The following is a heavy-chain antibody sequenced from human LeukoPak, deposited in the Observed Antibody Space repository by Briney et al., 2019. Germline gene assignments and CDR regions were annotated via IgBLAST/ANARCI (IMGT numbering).Heavy chain of an antibody. V-gene: IGHV4-39*02. J-gene: IGHJ4*02. CDR1: GGSISSSSYC. CDR2: IYYSGST. CDR3: ARDGWNPFTVTTGYFDY. Sequence: SETLSLTCTVSGGSISSSSYCWGWIRQPPGKGLEWIGSIYYSGSTYYNPSLKSRVTISVDTSKNQFSLKLSSVTAADTAVYYCARDGWNPFTVTTGYFDYWGQGTLVTVSS. D-gene: IGHD4-17*01.